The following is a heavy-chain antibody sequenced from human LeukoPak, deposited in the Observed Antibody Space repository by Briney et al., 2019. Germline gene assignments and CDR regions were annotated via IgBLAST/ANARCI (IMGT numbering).Heavy chain of an antibody. J-gene: IGHJ4*02. CDR3: AKDFYYYDSSGYYCTFDY. CDR1: GFTFSIYA. D-gene: IGHD3-22*01. V-gene: IGHV3-23*01. Sequence: GGSLRLSCAAPGFTFSIYAMSWVRQAPGKGLEWVSATGGSGGSTYYADSVKGRFTISRDNSKNTLYLQMNSLRAEDTAVYYCAKDFYYYDSSGYYCTFDYWGQGTLVTVSS. CDR2: TGGSGGST.